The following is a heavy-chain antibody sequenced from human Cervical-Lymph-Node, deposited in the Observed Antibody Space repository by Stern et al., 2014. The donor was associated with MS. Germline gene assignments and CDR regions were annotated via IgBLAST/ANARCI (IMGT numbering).Heavy chain of an antibody. J-gene: IGHJ3*02. Sequence: QVQLVESGPGLVKPSQTLSLTCTVSGGSISSGADSWNWIRQHPGKGLEWIGYIYYSGSTEYNPSLKRRVIISADTSKKQFALQLRSVTAADPAVYYCARGRQYYYASGSSPPDAFDIWGQGTMVTVSS. CDR1: GGSISSGADS. CDR2: IYYSGST. D-gene: IGHD3-10*01. CDR3: ARGRQYYYASGSSPPDAFDI. V-gene: IGHV4-31*03.